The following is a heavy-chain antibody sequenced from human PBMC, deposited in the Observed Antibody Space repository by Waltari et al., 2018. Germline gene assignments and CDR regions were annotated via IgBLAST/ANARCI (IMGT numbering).Heavy chain of an antibody. V-gene: IGHV3-11*04. CDR2: IRGSGGTI. D-gene: IGHD6-13*01. Sequence: QVQLVESGGGLVKPGGSLRLSCAASGFTFSDYYMSGIRQAPGKWLEWGSYIRGSGGTIYYADSVKGRFTISRDNAKNSLYLQINSLRAEDTAVYYCARPAAAATGDFDYWGQGTLVTVSS. CDR3: ARPAAAATGDFDY. J-gene: IGHJ4*02. CDR1: GFTFSDYY.